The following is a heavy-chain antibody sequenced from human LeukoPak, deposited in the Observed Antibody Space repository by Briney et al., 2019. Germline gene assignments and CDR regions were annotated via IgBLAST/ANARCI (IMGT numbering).Heavy chain of an antibody. V-gene: IGHV3-48*02. Sequence: GGSLRLSCAASGFSFSSYSMNWVRQAPGKGLEWVSYISSSSSSIYYADSVRGRITISRDNAKNSLYPQMNSLGDEDTAVYYCARDSGGSSGWYYFDYWGQGTLVTVSS. CDR2: ISSSSSSI. J-gene: IGHJ4*02. D-gene: IGHD6-13*01. CDR1: GFSFSSYS. CDR3: ARDSGGSSGWYYFDY.